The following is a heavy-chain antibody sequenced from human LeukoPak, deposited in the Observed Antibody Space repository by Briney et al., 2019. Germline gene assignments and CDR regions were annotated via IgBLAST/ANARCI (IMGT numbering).Heavy chain of an antibody. Sequence: QAGGSLRLSCAASGFTFSSYWMTWVRQAPGKGLEWVANIKQDGSEKYYADSVKGRFTISRDNAKNLLYLQMNSLKAEDTALYFCARESALAATDFWGQGTLVTVSS. D-gene: IGHD6-25*01. V-gene: IGHV3-7*01. J-gene: IGHJ4*02. CDR3: ARESALAATDF. CDR2: IKQDGSEK. CDR1: GFTFSSYW.